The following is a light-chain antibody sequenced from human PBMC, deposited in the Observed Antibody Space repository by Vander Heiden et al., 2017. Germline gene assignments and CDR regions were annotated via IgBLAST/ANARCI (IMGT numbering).Light chain of an antibody. CDR3: QQSDRNPNT. CDR2: AAS. CDR1: QSISSY. J-gene: IGKJ4*01. Sequence: DIQMTQSPSSLSASVGDRVTITCRASQSISSYLNWYQQKPGKAPKLLIYAASSLQSGVPSRFSGSGSGTDFTLTISRLKTEDFATYYCQQSDRNPNTFGGGTKVEIK. V-gene: IGKV1-39*01.